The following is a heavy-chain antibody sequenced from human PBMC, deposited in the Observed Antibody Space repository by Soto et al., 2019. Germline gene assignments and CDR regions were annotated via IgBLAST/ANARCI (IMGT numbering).Heavy chain of an antibody. D-gene: IGHD3-10*01. CDR3: AKDSAYYYGSGSYYFN. CDR1: GFTFSSYA. Sequence: GGSLRLSCAASGFTFSSYAMSWVRQAPGKGLEWVSAISGSGGSTYYADSVKGRFTISRDNSKNTLYLQMNSLRAEDTAVYYCAKDSAYYYGSGSYYFNWGQGTLVTVSS. V-gene: IGHV3-23*01. J-gene: IGHJ4*02. CDR2: ISGSGGST.